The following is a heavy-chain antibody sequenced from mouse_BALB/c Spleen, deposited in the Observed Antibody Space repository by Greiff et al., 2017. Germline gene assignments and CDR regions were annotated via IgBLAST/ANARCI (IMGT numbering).Heavy chain of an antibody. D-gene: IGHD1-1*01. J-gene: IGHJ1*01. CDR1: GFSLTGYG. CDR2: IWGDGST. Sequence: VNVVESGPGLVAPSQSLSITCTVSGFSLTGYGVNWVRQPPGKGLEWLGMIWGDGSTDYNSALKSRLSISKDNSKSQVFLKMNSLQTDDTARYYCARDDYYGSSYWYFDVWGAGTTVTVSS. V-gene: IGHV2-6-7*01. CDR3: ARDDYYGSSYWYFDV.